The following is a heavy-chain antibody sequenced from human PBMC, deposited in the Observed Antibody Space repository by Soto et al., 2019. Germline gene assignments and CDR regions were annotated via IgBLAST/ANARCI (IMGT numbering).Heavy chain of an antibody. CDR3: ARCWVTGGPGLDP. D-gene: IGHD4-4*01. Sequence: GGSLRLSCAASGFTFSSYGMHWVRQAPGKVLEWVAVIWYDGSNKYYADSVKGRFTISRDNSKNTLYLQMNSLRAEDTAVYYCARCWVTGGPGLDPWGQGTLVTVSS. CDR1: GFTFSSYG. V-gene: IGHV3-33*01. J-gene: IGHJ5*02. CDR2: IWYDGSNK.